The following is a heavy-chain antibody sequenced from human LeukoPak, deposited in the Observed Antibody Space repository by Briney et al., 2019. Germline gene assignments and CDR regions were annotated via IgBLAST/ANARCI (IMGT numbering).Heavy chain of an antibody. D-gene: IGHD3-22*01. CDR1: GYTFTSYY. CDR2: INPSGGST. CDR3: ATAPDDSSGYYSFDY. Sequence: ASVKVSCKASGYTFTSYYMHWVRQAPGQGLEWMGIINPSGGSTSYAQKFQGRVTMTRDTSTSTAYMELSSLRSEDTAVYYCATAPDDSSGYYSFDYWGQGTLVTVSS. J-gene: IGHJ4*02. V-gene: IGHV1-46*01.